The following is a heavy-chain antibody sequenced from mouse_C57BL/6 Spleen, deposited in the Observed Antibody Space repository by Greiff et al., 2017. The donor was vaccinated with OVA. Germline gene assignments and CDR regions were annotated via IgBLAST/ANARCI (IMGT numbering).Heavy chain of an antibody. CDR1: GYAFSSSW. J-gene: IGHJ4*01. V-gene: IGHV1-82*01. CDR2: IYPGDGDT. D-gene: IGHD2-12*01. Sequence: VQLQQSGPELVKPGASVKISCKASGYAFSSSWMNWVKQRPGKGLEWIGRIYPGDGDTNYNGKFKGKATLTADKSSSTAYMHLSSLTSEDSAVYFCASNDVDAMDYWGQGTSVTVSS. CDR3: ASNDVDAMDY.